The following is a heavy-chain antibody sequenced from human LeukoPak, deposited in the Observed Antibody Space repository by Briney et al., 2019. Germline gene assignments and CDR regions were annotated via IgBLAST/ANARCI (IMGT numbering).Heavy chain of an antibody. D-gene: IGHD5-18*01. J-gene: IGHJ4*02. CDR1: GDSISSYY. CDR2: IYYSGST. V-gene: IGHV4-59*01. CDR3: ARDLGGYNYGYSLDY. Sequence: PSETLSLTCTVSGDSISSYYWSWIRQSPGKGLDWIGYIYYSGSTNYIPSLKSRVTISVDTSKNQIYLRLSSVTAADTAVYYCARDLGGYNYGYSLDYWGQGTLVSVSS.